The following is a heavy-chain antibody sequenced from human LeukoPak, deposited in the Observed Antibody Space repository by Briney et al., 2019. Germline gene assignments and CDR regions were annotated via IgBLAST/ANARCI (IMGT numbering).Heavy chain of an antibody. CDR1: GFTFDDYA. V-gene: IGHV3-9*01. CDR3: ANFENNSLDY. Sequence: GRSLRLSCAASGFTFDDYAMHGVRQAPGKGLEWVSGISWNSGSIGYADSVKGRFTISRDNAKNSLYLQMNSLRAEDTTLYYCANFENNSLDYWGQGTLVTVSS. D-gene: IGHD2/OR15-2a*01. CDR2: ISWNSGSI. J-gene: IGHJ4*02.